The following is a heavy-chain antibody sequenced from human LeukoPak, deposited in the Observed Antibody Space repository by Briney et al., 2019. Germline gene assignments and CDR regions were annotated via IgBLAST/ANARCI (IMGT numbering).Heavy chain of an antibody. D-gene: IGHD3-16*02. CDR2: IYYSGST. CDR1: GGSISSYY. Sequence: SETLSLTCTVSGGSISSYYWSWIRQPPGKGLEWIGYIYYSGSTNYNPPLKSRVTISVDTSKNQFSLKLSSVTAADTAVYYCASSRLYDYVWGSYRSGWFDPWGQGTLVTVSS. J-gene: IGHJ5*02. V-gene: IGHV4-59*01. CDR3: ASSRLYDYVWGSYRSGWFDP.